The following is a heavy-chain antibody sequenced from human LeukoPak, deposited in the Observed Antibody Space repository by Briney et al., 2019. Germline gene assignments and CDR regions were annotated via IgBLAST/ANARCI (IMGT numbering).Heavy chain of an antibody. V-gene: IGHV1-18*01. D-gene: IGHD2-2*01. Sequence: GASVKVSCKASGYTFTSYGISWVRQAPGQGLEWMGWISAYNGNTNYAQKLQGRVTMTTDTSTSTAYMELRSLRSDDTAVYYCARGEDIVVVPAAYYYYYGMDVWGQGTTXT. CDR1: GYTFTSYG. CDR3: ARGEDIVVVPAAYYYYYGMDV. CDR2: ISAYNGNT. J-gene: IGHJ6*02.